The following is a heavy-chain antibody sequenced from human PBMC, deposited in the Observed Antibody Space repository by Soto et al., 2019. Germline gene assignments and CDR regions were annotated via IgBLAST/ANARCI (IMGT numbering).Heavy chain of an antibody. Sequence: SETLSLTCAVYGGSFSDTYWNWFRQPPGKGLEWIGEINHNTNTIYNPSLTSRVTISVDTSKNHFSLKLTSVTAADTAVYYCAGGLSLSRGSFTPGGQGTWGTVAS. CDR1: GGSFSDTY. V-gene: IGHV4-34*01. CDR3: AGGLSLSRGSFTP. CDR2: INHNTNT. J-gene: IGHJ5*02. D-gene: IGHD5-12*01.